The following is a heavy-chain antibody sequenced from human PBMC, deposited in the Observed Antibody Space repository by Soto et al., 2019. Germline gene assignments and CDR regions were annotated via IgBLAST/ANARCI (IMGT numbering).Heavy chain of an antibody. J-gene: IGHJ4*02. CDR3: ARHNYYDSTGYLDY. V-gene: IGHV4-31*03. CDR2: IYYSGST. CDR1: GGSISSGGYY. D-gene: IGHD3-22*01. Sequence: SETLSLTCTVSGGSISSGGYYWSWIRQHPGKGLEWIGYIYYSGSTYYSPSLKSRLTISIDTSKNQFSLKLSSVTAADTAVYYCARHNYYDSTGYLDYWGQGTLVTVSS.